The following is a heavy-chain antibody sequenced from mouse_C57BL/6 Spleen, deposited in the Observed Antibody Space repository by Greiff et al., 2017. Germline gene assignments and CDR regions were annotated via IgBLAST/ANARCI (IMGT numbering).Heavy chain of an antibody. CDR1: GYTFTSYW. V-gene: IGHV1-69*01. CDR2: IDPSDSYT. Sequence: QVQLQQPGAELVMPGASVKLSCKASGYTFTSYWMHWVKQRPGQGLEWIGEIDPSDSYTNYNQKFKGKSTLTVDKSSSTAYMQLSSLTSEDSAVYYCASRDYYGSSFLWYFDVWGTGTTVTVSS. J-gene: IGHJ1*03. CDR3: ASRDYYGSSFLWYFDV. D-gene: IGHD1-1*01.